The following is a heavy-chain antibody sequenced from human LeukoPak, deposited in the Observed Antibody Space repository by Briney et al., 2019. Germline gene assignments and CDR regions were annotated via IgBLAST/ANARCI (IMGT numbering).Heavy chain of an antibody. Sequence: ASVKVSCRASGYTFTSYGISWVRQAPGQGLEWMGWISAYNGNTNYAQKLQGRVTMTTDTSTSTASMELRSLRSDDTAVYYCARAAAAGYYYYGMDVWGQGTTVTVSS. J-gene: IGHJ6*02. D-gene: IGHD6-13*01. CDR3: ARAAAAGYYYYGMDV. V-gene: IGHV1-18*01. CDR1: GYTFTSYG. CDR2: ISAYNGNT.